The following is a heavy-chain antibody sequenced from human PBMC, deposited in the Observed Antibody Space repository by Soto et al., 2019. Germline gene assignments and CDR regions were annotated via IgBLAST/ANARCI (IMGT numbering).Heavy chain of an antibody. J-gene: IGHJ1*01. CDR1: GFTFSSYA. V-gene: IGHV3-23*01. CDR2: ISGSGGST. Sequence: EVQLLESGGGLVQPGGSLRLSCAASGFTFSSYAMSWVLQAPGKGLEWVSAISGSGGSTYYADSVKGRFTISRDNSKNTLYLQMNSLRAEDTAVYYCAKGGSGSYFWWYFQHWGQGTLVTVSS. CDR3: AKGGSGSYFWWYFQH. D-gene: IGHD1-26*01.